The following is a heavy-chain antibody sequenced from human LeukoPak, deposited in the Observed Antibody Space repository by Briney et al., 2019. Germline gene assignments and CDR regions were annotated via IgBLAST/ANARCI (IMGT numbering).Heavy chain of an antibody. CDR1: GFTFSSYA. V-gene: IGHV3-23*01. CDR2: ISGSGGST. CDR3: AKDFEPFKYYYDSSGYPAFDY. D-gene: IGHD3-22*01. Sequence: GGSLRLSCAASGFTFSSYAMSWVRQAPGKGLEWVSAISGSGGSTYYADSVKGRFTISRDNSKNTLYLQMNSLRAEDTAVYYCAKDFEPFKYYYDSSGYPAFDYWGQGTLVTVSS. J-gene: IGHJ4*02.